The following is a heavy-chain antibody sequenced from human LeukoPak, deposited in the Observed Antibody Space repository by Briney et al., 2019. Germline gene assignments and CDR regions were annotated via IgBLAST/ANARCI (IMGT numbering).Heavy chain of an antibody. V-gene: IGHV3-23*01. CDR1: GFTFSSYA. Sequence: GGSLRLSCAASGFTFSSYAMSWVRQTPGKGLEWVSGISGSGVSTYYADSVKGRFTISRDNAKNSLYLQMNSLRAEDTAVYYCARSVVTAIGDYWGQGTLVTVSS. D-gene: IGHD2-21*02. CDR3: ARSVVTAIGDY. J-gene: IGHJ4*02. CDR2: ISGSGVST.